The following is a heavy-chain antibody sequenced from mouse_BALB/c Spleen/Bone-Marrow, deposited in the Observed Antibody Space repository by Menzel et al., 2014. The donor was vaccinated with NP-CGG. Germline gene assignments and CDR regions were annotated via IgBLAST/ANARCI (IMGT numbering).Heavy chain of an antibody. CDR3: ARLHYYGYGAY. D-gene: IGHD1-2*01. J-gene: IGHJ3*01. CDR2: INPDSSTI. CDR1: GFDFSSYW. Sequence: VQLQQSGGGLVQPGGSLKPSCAASGFDFSSYWMNWVRQAPGKGLEWIGEINPDSSTINYTPSLKDKLIISRDNAKNTLYLQMSKVRSEDTALYYCARLHYYGYGAYWGQGTLVTVSA. V-gene: IGHV4-1*02.